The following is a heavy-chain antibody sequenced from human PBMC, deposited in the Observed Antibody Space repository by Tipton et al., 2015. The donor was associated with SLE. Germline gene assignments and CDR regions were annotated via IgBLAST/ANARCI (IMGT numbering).Heavy chain of an antibody. CDR1: GFTFSSHA. CDR2: VSYDGSNK. J-gene: IGHJ4*02. D-gene: IGHD3-3*01. CDR3: ARASLRGGLDY. Sequence: SLRLSCAGSGFTFSSHAMHWVRQAPGKGLEWVAVVSYDGSNKFYADSVKGRFIISRDNSKNTLYLQMHSLRAEDTAVYYCARASLRGGLDYWGQGTLVTVSS. V-gene: IGHV3-30*04.